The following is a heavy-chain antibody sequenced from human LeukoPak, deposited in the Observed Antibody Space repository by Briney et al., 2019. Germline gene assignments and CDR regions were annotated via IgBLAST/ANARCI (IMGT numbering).Heavy chain of an antibody. CDR1: GFSFDVFT. D-gene: IGHD1-1*01. Sequence: PGGSLRLSCAASGFSFDVFTMNWVRQTPGGELEWVSSISSRNSYIHYRDSVKGRFTFSRDNGNHSLFLQMNSLRPEDTAVYFCVRKQLGSTFDVWGQGAMVTVSS. CDR2: ISSRNSYI. V-gene: IGHV3-21*06. J-gene: IGHJ3*01. CDR3: VRKQLGSTFDV.